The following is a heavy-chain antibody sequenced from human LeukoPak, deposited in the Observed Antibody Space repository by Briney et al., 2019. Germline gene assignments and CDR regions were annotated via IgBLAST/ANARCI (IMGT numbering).Heavy chain of an antibody. Sequence: SVKVSCKASRYIFTGYYIHWVPQAPGQGLEWMGWINPNSDGTNYAQKFQGRVTMTRDTSISTAYMELSRLRSDDTAVYYCARTLGGYSLQYFDYWGQGTVVTVSS. D-gene: IGHD5-12*01. J-gene: IGHJ4*02. CDR1: RYIFTGYY. CDR2: INPNSDGT. V-gene: IGHV1-2*02. CDR3: ARTLGGYSLQYFDY.